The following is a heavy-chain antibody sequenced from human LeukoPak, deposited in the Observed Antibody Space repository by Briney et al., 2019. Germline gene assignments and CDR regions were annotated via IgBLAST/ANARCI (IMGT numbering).Heavy chain of an antibody. J-gene: IGHJ4*02. CDR1: GYTFTGYY. Sequence: ASVKVSCKASGYTFTGYYMHWGRQAPGQGLEWMGWINPNSGGTNYAQKFQGRVTMTRDTSISTAYMELSRLTSGDTAVYYCARDPKSQLLLDYWGQGTLVTVSS. CDR3: ARDPKSQLLLDY. V-gene: IGHV1-2*02. D-gene: IGHD2-2*01. CDR2: INPNSGGT.